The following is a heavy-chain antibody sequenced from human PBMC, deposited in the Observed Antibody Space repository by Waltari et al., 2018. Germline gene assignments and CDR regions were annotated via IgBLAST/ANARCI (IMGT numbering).Heavy chain of an antibody. D-gene: IGHD6-13*01. CDR1: GYSFTNYW. Sequence: EVQLVQSGAEVKKPGESLTISCKDSGYSFTNYWISWVRQVPGRGLEWMGRIDPSDTYTNYSPSFRGHVTISADKSTRTASLQWSSLKASDTAIYYCAITYYSASWSEAFDIWGQGTRLSVSS. V-gene: IGHV5-10-1*03. CDR3: AITYYSASWSEAFDI. J-gene: IGHJ3*02. CDR2: IDPSDTYT.